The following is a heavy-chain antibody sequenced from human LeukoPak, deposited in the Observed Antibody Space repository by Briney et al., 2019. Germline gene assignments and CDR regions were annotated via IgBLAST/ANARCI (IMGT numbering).Heavy chain of an antibody. CDR3: ANVAVWGSTFDI. Sequence: PGGSLRLSCAASGFTFSNYIMDWVRQPPGKGLEWVSLISGDGGATQYADSVKGRFTISRDNSKNSLYLQMNTLRTEDTALYYCANVAVWGSTFDIWGRGTMVTVSS. CDR2: ISGDGGAT. V-gene: IGHV3-43*02. J-gene: IGHJ3*02. CDR1: GFTFSNYI. D-gene: IGHD3-16*01.